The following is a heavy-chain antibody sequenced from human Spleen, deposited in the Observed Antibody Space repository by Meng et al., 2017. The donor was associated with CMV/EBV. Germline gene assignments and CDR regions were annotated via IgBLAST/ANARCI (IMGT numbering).Heavy chain of an antibody. Sequence: GGSLRLSCEAPGFTFSNAWLNWVRQALGKGLEWVGRIKSKFVGGTIDYAVPVKGRFIISRDDSKNTAYLQMNSLKTEDTAVYYCATGGLGLDYWGQGTLVTVSS. CDR1: GFTFSNAW. CDR2: IKSKFVGGTI. V-gene: IGHV3-15*01. CDR3: ATGGLGLDY. J-gene: IGHJ4*02. D-gene: IGHD5-12*01.